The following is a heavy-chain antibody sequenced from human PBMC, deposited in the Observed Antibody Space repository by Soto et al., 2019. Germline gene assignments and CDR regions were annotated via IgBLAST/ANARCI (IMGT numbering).Heavy chain of an antibody. CDR3: ARARSLGISASGRGWFDA. D-gene: IGHD6-6*01. CDR1: GGTFSSYA. Sequence: VQLVQSGAEVKKPGSSVKVSCKASGGTFSSYAMNWVRQAPGQGLEWVGGIIPLFRTANYAQKFQGRVTITADEPTSTAYLELSRLRSEDTAVYYCARARSLGISASGRGWFDAWGQGTLVTGSS. CDR2: IIPLFRTA. V-gene: IGHV1-69*01. J-gene: IGHJ5*02.